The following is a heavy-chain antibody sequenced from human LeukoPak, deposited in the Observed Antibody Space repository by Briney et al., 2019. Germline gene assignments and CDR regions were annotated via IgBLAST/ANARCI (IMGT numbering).Heavy chain of an antibody. CDR2: MSGSGDAR. CDR3: ARIGTTVAAGTADY. J-gene: IGHJ4*02. D-gene: IGHD6-13*01. Sequence: GGSLRLSCAASGFKFRDYYMGWIRQAPGKRLEWVSYMSGSGDARPHADSVKGRFTVSRNNAIDSLYLQMDSLGAEDTAVYYCARIGTTVAAGTADYWGQGTQVTVSS. CDR1: GFKFRDYY. V-gene: IGHV3-11*01.